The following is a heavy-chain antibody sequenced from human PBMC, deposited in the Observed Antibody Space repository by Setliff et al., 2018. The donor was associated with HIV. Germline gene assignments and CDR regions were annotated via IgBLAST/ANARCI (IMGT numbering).Heavy chain of an antibody. D-gene: IGHD2-2*01. CDR3: ARDRDIVVVPASPQGYYYYMDV. J-gene: IGHJ6*03. CDR2: IYSSGST. CDR1: GGSISSGNYY. V-gene: IGHV4-61*02. Sequence: SETLSLTCTVTGGSISSGNYYWSWIRQPAGKGLEWIGRIYSSGSTNYNPSLKSRVTIAINTSKNQFSLKLSSVTAADTAVYYCARDRDIVVVPASPQGYYYYMDVWGKGTTVTVSS.